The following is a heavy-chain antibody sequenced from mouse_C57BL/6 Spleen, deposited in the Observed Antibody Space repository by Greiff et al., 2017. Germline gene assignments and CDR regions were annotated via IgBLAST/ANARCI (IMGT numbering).Heavy chain of an antibody. J-gene: IGHJ3*01. V-gene: IGHV1-26*01. CDR3: ARLTIYDGYYSAY. CDR2: INPNNGGT. D-gene: IGHD2-3*01. Sequence: EVQLQQSGPELVKPGASVKISCKASGYTFTDYYMNWVKQSHGKSLEWIGDINPNNGGTSYNQKFKGKATLTVDKSSSTAYMELRSLTSEDSAVYYCARLTIYDGYYSAYWGQGTLVTVSA. CDR1: GYTFTDYY.